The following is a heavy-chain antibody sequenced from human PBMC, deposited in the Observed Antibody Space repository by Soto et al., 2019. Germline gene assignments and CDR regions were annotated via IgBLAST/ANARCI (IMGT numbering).Heavy chain of an antibody. D-gene: IGHD6-13*01. CDR3: ARDKGVAAAGITWFDP. J-gene: IGHJ5*02. CDR2: IHSSGST. CDR1: GASMNSYH. Sequence: QVQLQASGPGLVKPSETLSLTCTVSGASMNSYHWSWIRQPAGKGLEWIGHIHSSGSTNYNPSLKSRVTMSVDTSNNQFSLRLMSLTAADTAVYYCARDKGVAAAGITWFDPWGQGSLVTVSS. V-gene: IGHV4-4*07.